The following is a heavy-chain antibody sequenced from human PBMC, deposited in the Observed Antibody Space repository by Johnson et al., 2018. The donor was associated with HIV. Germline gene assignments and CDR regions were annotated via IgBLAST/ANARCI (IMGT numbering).Heavy chain of an antibody. CDR2: ISGSGGST. Sequence: ASGFTFDDYGMCWVRQVPGTGLEWVSAISGSGGSTYYADSVKGRFTISRDNAKNSLYLQMNSLRAEDPAVYYFAREIVLNSSGWSRGAFDIWGQGTMVTVSS. J-gene: IGHJ3*02. D-gene: IGHD6-19*01. CDR1: GFTFDDYG. V-gene: IGHV3-23*01. CDR3: AREIVLNSSGWSRGAFDI.